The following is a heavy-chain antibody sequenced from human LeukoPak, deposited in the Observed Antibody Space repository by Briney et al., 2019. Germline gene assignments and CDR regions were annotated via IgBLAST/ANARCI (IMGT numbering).Heavy chain of an antibody. Sequence: PGGSLRLSCAASGFTFNTYTINWVRQAPGKGLEWVSSISSSSSHIYYSDSVKGRFTISRDNAKNSLYLQMNSLRAEDTAVYYCAREVLLWFGKLSVGDYWGQGTLVTVSS. CDR3: AREVLLWFGKLSVGDY. J-gene: IGHJ4*02. CDR1: GFTFNTYT. V-gene: IGHV3-21*04. CDR2: ISSSSSHI. D-gene: IGHD3-10*01.